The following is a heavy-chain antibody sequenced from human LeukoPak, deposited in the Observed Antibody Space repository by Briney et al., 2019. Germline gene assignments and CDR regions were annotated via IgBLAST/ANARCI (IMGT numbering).Heavy chain of an antibody. Sequence: GGSLRLSCAASGFTFSNAWMSWVRQAPGKGLEWVGRIKSKTDGGTTDCAAPVKGRFTISRDDSKNTLYLQMNSLKTEDTAVYYCTTELVVVPAATYYFDYWGQGTLVTVSS. CDR3: TTELVVVPAATYYFDY. D-gene: IGHD2-2*01. V-gene: IGHV3-15*01. CDR1: GFTFSNAW. CDR2: IKSKTDGGTT. J-gene: IGHJ4*02.